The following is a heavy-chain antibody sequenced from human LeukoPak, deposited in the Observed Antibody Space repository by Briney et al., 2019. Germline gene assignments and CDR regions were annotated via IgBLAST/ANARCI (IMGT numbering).Heavy chain of an antibody. V-gene: IGHV3-21*01. CDR3: AREDYEGFDC. CDR2: LGPTSSSI. J-gene: IGHJ4*02. Sequence: GGSLRLSWVASGFTFSSYSMNWVRQAPGKGLEWVSSLGPTSSSIYYAESVKGRFTISRDNAKNSLHLQMNSLRAEDTAVYYCAREDYEGFDCWGQGTLVIVSS. CDR1: GFTFSSYS. D-gene: IGHD4-17*01.